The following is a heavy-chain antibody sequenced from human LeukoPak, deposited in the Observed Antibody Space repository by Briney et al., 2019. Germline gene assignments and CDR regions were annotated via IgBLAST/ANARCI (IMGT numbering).Heavy chain of an antibody. CDR1: GGSISSYY. V-gene: IGHV4-59*01. J-gene: IGHJ3*02. CDR3: AREAYGSSGPNAFDI. D-gene: IGHD3-22*01. Sequence: SETLSLTCTVSGGSISSYYWSWIRQPPGKGLEWIGYIYYSGSTNYNPSLKSRVTISVDTSKNQFSLKLSSVTAADTAVYYCAREAYGSSGPNAFDIWGQGTMVTVSS. CDR2: IYYSGST.